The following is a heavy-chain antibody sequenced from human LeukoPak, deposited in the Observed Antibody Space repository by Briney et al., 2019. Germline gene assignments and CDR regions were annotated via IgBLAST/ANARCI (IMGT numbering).Heavy chain of an antibody. J-gene: IGHJ4*02. Sequence: ASVKVSCKASGYTFTSYDINWVRQATGQGLEWMGWMNPNSGNTGYAQKFQGRVTITRNTSISTAYMELSSLRSEDTAVYYCARVGEYRLPREDYWGQGTLVTVSS. V-gene: IGHV1-8*03. CDR3: ARVGEYRLPREDY. D-gene: IGHD3-10*01. CDR2: MNPNSGNT. CDR1: GYTFTSYD.